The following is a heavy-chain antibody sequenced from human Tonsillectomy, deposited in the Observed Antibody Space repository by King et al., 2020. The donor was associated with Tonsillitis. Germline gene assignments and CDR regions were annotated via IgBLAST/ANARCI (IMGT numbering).Heavy chain of an antibody. Sequence: QLQESGPGLVKPSETLSLTCTVSGGSISSYYWSWIRQPPGKGLEWIGYIYYSGSTNYNPSSKGRVTISVDTSKNQFSLKRSSWTAADTAGYYCARHRGTGIYDAFDIWGQGKMVTVSS. J-gene: IGHJ3*02. CDR1: GGSISSYY. CDR3: ARHRGTGIYDAFDI. V-gene: IGHV4-59*08. D-gene: IGHD3-16*01. CDR2: IYYSGST.